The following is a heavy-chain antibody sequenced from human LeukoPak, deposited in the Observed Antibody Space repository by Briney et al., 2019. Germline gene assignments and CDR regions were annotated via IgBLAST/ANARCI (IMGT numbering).Heavy chain of an antibody. CDR3: AKLSHYYDSSGYTYYFDY. J-gene: IGHJ4*02. CDR2: ISGSGGST. V-gene: IGHV3-23*01. Sequence: GGSLRLSCAASGFTFSSYAMSWVRQAPGKGLEWVSAISGSGGSTCYADSVKGRFTISRDNSKNTLYLQMNSLRAEDTAVYYCAKLSHYYDSSGYTYYFDYWGQGTLVTVSS. D-gene: IGHD3-22*01. CDR1: GFTFSSYA.